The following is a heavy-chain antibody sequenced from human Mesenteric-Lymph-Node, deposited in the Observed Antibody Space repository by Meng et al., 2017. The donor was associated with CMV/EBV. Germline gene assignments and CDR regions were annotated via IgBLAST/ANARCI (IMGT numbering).Heavy chain of an antibody. Sequence: GESLKISCEASGFAFNNFWMHWVRQDPGKGLLWVSRVNGAGAGIKYADSVKGRFTISRDPARNTVYLQMNNLRVDDTAVYYCVRDRGLGGIASWGQGTLVTVSS. CDR3: VRDRGLGGIAS. CDR1: GFAFNNFW. J-gene: IGHJ4*02. CDR2: VNGAGAGI. V-gene: IGHV3-74*03. D-gene: IGHD3-10*01.